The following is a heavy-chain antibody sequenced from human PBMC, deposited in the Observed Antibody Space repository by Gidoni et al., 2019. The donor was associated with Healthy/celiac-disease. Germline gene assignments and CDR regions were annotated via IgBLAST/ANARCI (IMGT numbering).Heavy chain of an antibody. V-gene: IGHV3-21*01. Sequence: EVQLVASGGGLVKPGGSLRLSCAASAFPFISYSMNWVRQAPGKGLAWVSSSSSSSSYIYYADSVKGRFTISRDNAKNTLYLQMNSLRAEDTAVYYCARDMITFGGDDAFDIWGQGTMVTVSS. J-gene: IGHJ3*02. D-gene: IGHD3-16*01. CDR1: AFPFISYS. CDR2: SSSSSSYI. CDR3: ARDMITFGGDDAFDI.